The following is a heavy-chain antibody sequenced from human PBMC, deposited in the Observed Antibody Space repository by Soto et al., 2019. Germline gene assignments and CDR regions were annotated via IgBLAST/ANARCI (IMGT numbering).Heavy chain of an antibody. Sequence: GGSLRLSCVASGFNSVNHWMNWVRQAPGKGLEWVASIQQGGSETYYVDSVRGRFTISRDNAKNSVVLQMNSLRGEDTAVYFCARGIDRWGQGALVTVSS. CDR2: IQQGGSET. J-gene: IGHJ5*02. CDR3: ARGIDR. V-gene: IGHV3-7*01. CDR1: GFNSVNHW.